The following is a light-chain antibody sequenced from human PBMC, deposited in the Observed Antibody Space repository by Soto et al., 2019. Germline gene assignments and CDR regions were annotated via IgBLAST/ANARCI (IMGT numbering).Light chain of an antibody. CDR1: SSDVGGYNF. Sequence: QSVLTQPPSASGSPGQSVTISCTGTSSDVGGYNFVSGYQQHPGKAPQLIIYEVTKRPSGVPDRFSGSKSGNTASLTVSGLQAEDEADYYGSSYAATNNYVFGSGTKVTVL. CDR3: SSYAATNNYV. CDR2: EVT. V-gene: IGLV2-8*01. J-gene: IGLJ1*01.